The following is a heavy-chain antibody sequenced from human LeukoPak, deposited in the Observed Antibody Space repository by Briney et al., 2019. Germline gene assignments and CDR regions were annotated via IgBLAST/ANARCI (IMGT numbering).Heavy chain of an antibody. CDR2: IKQDGSEK. J-gene: IGHJ4*02. CDR1: GFTFSSYW. V-gene: IGHV3-7*03. Sequence: GGSLRLSCAASGFTFSSYWMSWVRQAPGKGLEWVANIKQDGSEKYYVDSVKGRFTISRDNAKNSLYLQMNSLRAEDTAVYYCARGVDFWSGYWVRVYWGQGTLVTVSS. CDR3: ARGVDFWSGYWVRVY. D-gene: IGHD3-3*01.